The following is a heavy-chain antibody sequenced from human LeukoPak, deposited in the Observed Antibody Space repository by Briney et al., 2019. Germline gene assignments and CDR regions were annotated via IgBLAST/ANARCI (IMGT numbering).Heavy chain of an antibody. J-gene: IGHJ1*01. Sequence: GGSLSLSCAASGFTFSSYALSWVRQAPGKGLEWVSAISGSGGSTYYAASVKGRFTISGDNSKNTLYLQMNSLRAEDTAVYYCAKFCSGGSCYSYFQHWGQGTLVTVSS. CDR2: ISGSGGST. D-gene: IGHD2-15*01. CDR1: GFTFSSYA. V-gene: IGHV3-23*01. CDR3: AKFCSGGSCYSYFQH.